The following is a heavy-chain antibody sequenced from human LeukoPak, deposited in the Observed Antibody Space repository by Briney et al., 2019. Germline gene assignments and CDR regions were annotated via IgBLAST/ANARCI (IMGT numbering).Heavy chain of an antibody. CDR3: AREFRAVAGTGYFDY. CDR2: IYHSGST. D-gene: IGHD6-19*01. Sequence: TSETLSLTCAVSGYSISSGYYWRWIRQPPGKGLEWIERIYHSGSTYYNPPLKSPVTISVDTSKNQFSLKLSSVTAAETAVDYCAREFRAVAGTGYFDYWGQGTLVTVSS. CDR1: GYSISSGYY. J-gene: IGHJ4*02. V-gene: IGHV4-38-2*02.